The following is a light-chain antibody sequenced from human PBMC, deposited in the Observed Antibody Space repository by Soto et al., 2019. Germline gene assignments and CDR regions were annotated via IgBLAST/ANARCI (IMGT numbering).Light chain of an antibody. CDR2: DAS. V-gene: IGKV3-11*01. CDR3: QHRSNWHIT. CDR1: QSVSSY. J-gene: IGKJ5*01. Sequence: EIMLTQSPATLSLSPGERAALSCRASQSVSSYLAWYQQKPGQAPRLLIYDASNRATGIPARFSGSGSGTDFTLTISSQEPEDFAVYYCQHRSNWHITFGQGTRLDIK.